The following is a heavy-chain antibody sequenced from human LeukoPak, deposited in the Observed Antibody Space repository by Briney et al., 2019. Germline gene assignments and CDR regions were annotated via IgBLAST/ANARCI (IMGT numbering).Heavy chain of an antibody. CDR1: IGSISIYY. D-gene: IGHD5-18*01. Sequence: ETLSLLCTVSIGSISIYYWNWIRHPRGRGLVWIRYIYYSGTNIFSPPLKGRVSMSVDTSKHKFSLKLSSVTAADRAVYYCARGRKYTSGNRVTELGSGYSDYWGQGTLVTVSS. CDR2: IYYSGTN. V-gene: IGHV4-59*01. J-gene: IGHJ4*02. CDR3: ARGRKYTSGNRVTELGSGYSDY.